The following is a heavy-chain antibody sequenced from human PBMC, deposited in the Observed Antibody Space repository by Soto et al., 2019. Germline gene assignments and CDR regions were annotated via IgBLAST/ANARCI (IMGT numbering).Heavy chain of an antibody. D-gene: IGHD3-22*01. V-gene: IGHV1-69*13. CDR3: ARAKWLLLVGNYNWFDP. J-gene: IGHJ5*02. Sequence: SVKVSCKASGGTFSSYAISWVRQAPGQGLEWMGGIIPIFGTANYAQKFQGRVTITADESTSTAYMELSSLRSEDTAVYYCARAKWLLLVGNYNWFDPWGQGTLVTVSS. CDR2: IIPIFGTA. CDR1: GGTFSSYA.